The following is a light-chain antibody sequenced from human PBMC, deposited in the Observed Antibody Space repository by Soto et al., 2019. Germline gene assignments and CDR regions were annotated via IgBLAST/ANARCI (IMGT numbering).Light chain of an antibody. V-gene: IGKV3-11*01. CDR2: DAP. CDR1: QSVSRN. CDR3: QQRKNWPPVT. Sequence: EIVLTQSPATLSLSPGERATLSCRASQSVSRNLAWYQQRPGQAPRLLINDAPNRAAGIPARFSGSGSGTDFTLTISNLEPEDFAVYYCQQRKNWPPVTFGQGTRLEIK. J-gene: IGKJ5*01.